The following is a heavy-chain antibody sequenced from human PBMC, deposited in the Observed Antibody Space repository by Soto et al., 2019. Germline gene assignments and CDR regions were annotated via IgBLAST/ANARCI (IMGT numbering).Heavy chain of an antibody. CDR2: ISGSGGST. Sequence: GGSLRLSCAASGFTFSSYAMSWVRQAPGKGLEWVSAISGSGGSTYYADSVKGRFTISRDNSKNTLYLQMNSLRAEDTAVYYCAKYPETYYYGSGSYNNWFDPWGQGTLVTVSS. V-gene: IGHV3-23*01. J-gene: IGHJ5*02. CDR3: AKYPETYYYGSGSYNNWFDP. D-gene: IGHD3-10*01. CDR1: GFTFSSYA.